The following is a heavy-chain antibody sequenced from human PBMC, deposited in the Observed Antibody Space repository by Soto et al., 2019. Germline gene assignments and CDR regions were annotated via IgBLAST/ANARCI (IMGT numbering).Heavy chain of an antibody. J-gene: IGHJ4*02. CDR2: INHSGST. CDR3: ARGRGAILWFGTRYYFDY. Sequence: PSETLSLTCAVYGGSFSGYYWSWIRQPPGKGLEWIGEINHSGSTNYNPSLKSRVTISVDTSKNQFSLKLSSVTAADTAVYYCARGRGAILWFGTRYYFDYWGQGTLVTVSS. CDR1: GGSFSGYY. V-gene: IGHV4-34*01. D-gene: IGHD3-10*01.